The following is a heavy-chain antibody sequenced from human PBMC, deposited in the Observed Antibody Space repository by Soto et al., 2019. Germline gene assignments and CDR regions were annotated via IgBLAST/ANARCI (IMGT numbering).Heavy chain of an antibody. CDR2: IYSGGST. CDR1: GFTVSSNY. V-gene: IGHV3-53*01. J-gene: IGHJ6*02. Sequence: PGGSLRLSCAASGFTVSSNYMSWVRQATGKGLERVPVIYSGGSTYYADSVKGRFTISRDNSKNTLYLQMNSLRAEETAVYYCARVLRVLYYYDSSGYYLGYYYGMDVWGQGTTVTVSS. CDR3: ARVLRVLYYYDSSGYYLGYYYGMDV. D-gene: IGHD3-22*01.